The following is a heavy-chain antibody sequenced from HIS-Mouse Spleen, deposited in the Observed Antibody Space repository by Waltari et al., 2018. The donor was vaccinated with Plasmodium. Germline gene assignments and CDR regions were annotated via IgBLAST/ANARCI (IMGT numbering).Heavy chain of an antibody. V-gene: IGHV3-66*01. Sequence: EVQLVESGGGLVQPGGSLSLSCAASGLTVSRNYMRGVRQAPGKGLEVVSVIYSGGSTYYADSVKGRFTISRDNSKNTLYLQMNSLRAEDTAVYYCARLGIPYVDTAMAVGYWGQGTLVTVSS. D-gene: IGHD5-18*01. CDR1: GLTVSRNY. J-gene: IGHJ4*02. CDR3: ARLGIPYVDTAMAVGY. CDR2: IYSGGST.